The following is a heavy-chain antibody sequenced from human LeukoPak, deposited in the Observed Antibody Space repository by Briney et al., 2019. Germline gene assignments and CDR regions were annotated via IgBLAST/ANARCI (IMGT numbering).Heavy chain of an antibody. Sequence: GASVKVFCKASGYTFTSYDMNWVRQATGQGLEWMGWMNPNSGTTGYAQKFQGRVTVTRNTSISTAYMELSSLRSEDKAVYYCARRTGYYNYMDVWGKGTTVTVSS. CDR3: ARRTGYYNYMDV. V-gene: IGHV1-8*01. J-gene: IGHJ6*03. CDR2: MNPNSGTT. D-gene: IGHD2-8*02. CDR1: GYTFTSYD.